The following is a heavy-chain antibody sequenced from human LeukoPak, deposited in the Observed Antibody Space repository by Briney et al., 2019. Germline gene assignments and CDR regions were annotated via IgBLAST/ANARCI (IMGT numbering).Heavy chain of an antibody. V-gene: IGHV1-18*01. Sequence: ASVKVSCKASGYTFTSYGTSWVRQPPGQGHEWIGWISAYNGNTNYAQKLQGRVTMTTDTYTSTAYMDLRSLRSDDTAVYYCAIDLCSSTSCYRDLSDYWGQGTLVTVSS. CDR3: AIDLCSSTSCYRDLSDY. D-gene: IGHD2-2*01. CDR1: GYTFTSYG. J-gene: IGHJ4*02. CDR2: ISAYNGNT.